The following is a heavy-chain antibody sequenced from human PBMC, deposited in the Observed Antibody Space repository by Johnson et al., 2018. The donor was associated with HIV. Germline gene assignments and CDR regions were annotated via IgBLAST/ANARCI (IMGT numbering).Heavy chain of an antibody. CDR3: ARASYVDAFDI. CDR2: LFSGRTT. Sequence: EVQLVESGGGLVQPGGSLRLSCAASGFTVSGNYMTWVRQAPGKGLEWVSVLFSGRTTYYADSVKGRFTISRDNSKNSLYLQMNSLRAEDTAVYYCARASYVDAFDIWGQGTMVTVSS. CDR1: GFTVSGNY. V-gene: IGHV3-66*01. D-gene: IGHD1-26*01. J-gene: IGHJ3*02.